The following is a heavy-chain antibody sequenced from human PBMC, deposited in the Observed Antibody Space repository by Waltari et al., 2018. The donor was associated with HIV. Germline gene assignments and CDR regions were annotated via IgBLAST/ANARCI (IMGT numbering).Heavy chain of an antibody. CDR3: ATTHGSGDYDNDFDY. J-gene: IGHJ4*02. Sequence: VQLVESGGGWVQPGGSLTLTCEASGFTFTFYWLSWVRQAPGKGLEWVANINQAGTGRHYVDSVRGRFTISRDNGKTSLFLQMNSLSVEDTAVYYCATTHGSGDYDNDFDYWGQGTLV. CDR2: INQAGTGR. D-gene: IGHD3-10*01. CDR1: GFTFTFYW. V-gene: IGHV3-7*01.